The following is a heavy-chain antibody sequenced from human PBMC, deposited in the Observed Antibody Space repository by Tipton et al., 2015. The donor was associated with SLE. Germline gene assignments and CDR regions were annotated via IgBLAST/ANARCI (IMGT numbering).Heavy chain of an antibody. J-gene: IGHJ4*02. CDR1: GGSIHSTNDY. Sequence: TLSLTCTVSGGSIHSTNDYWGWLRQSPGKGLEWIGTMYYSGRTYYNPSLKSRITMSADTAKNQFSLKLKSVTAADTAVYYCARITYLSLRDVWGQGTLVTASS. D-gene: IGHD3-10*01. V-gene: IGHV4-39*01. CDR3: ARITYLSLRDV. CDR2: MYYSGRT.